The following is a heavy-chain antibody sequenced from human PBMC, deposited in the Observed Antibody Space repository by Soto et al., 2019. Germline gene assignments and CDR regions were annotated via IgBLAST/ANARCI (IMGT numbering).Heavy chain of an antibody. Sequence: SETLSLTCTVSGDSISSGYYYWSWIRQPPGKGLEWIGYIFHSGSAYYNPSLKSRVTLSVDPSRNQFSLRLSSVTAADTAVFYCARWALGSGGVPYFDYWGQGALVTVSS. CDR2: IFHSGSA. D-gene: IGHD2-15*01. CDR1: GDSISSGYYY. CDR3: ARWALGSGGVPYFDY. J-gene: IGHJ4*02. V-gene: IGHV4-30-4*01.